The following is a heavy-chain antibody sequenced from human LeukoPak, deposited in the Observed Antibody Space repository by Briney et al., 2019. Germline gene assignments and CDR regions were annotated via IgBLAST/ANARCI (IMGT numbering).Heavy chain of an antibody. CDR2: ISWNSGSI. CDR3: AKDITGIVATNFDY. J-gene: IGHJ4*02. Sequence: GGSLRLSCAASGFTFSSYAMSWVRQAPGKGLEWVSGISWNSGSIGYADSVKGRFTISRDNAKNSLYLQMNSLRAEDTALYYCAKDITGIVATNFDYWGQGTLVTVSS. CDR1: GFTFSSYA. V-gene: IGHV3-9*01. D-gene: IGHD5-12*01.